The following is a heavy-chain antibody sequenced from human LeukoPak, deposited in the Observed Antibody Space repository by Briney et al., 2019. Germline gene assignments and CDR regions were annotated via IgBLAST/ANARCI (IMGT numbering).Heavy chain of an antibody. Sequence: SGGSLRLSCAASGFTFSSYAMHWVRQAPGKGLEWVAVISYDGSNKYYADSVKGRFTISRDNAKNSLYLQMNSLRAEDTAVYYCARGDFESGSYNDAFDIWGQGTMVTVSS. CDR1: GFTFSSYA. V-gene: IGHV3-30-3*01. D-gene: IGHD1-26*01. CDR3: ARGDFESGSYNDAFDI. J-gene: IGHJ3*02. CDR2: ISYDGSNK.